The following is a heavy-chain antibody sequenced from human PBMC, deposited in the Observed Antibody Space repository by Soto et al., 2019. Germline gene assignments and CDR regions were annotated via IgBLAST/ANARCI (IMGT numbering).Heavy chain of an antibody. CDR1: GFTFSSHA. J-gene: IGHJ4*02. V-gene: IGHV3-23*01. CDR2: VTGSSYST. Sequence: EVQLLESGGGLVQPGGSLRLSCVASGFTFSSHAMSWVRQAPGKGLEWVSTVTGSSYSTFYADSMEGRFTISRDNSYNTVSLQMYSMRVEDTAVYYCVKATLYDSSGYVFDYWGQGTLVTVSS. D-gene: IGHD3-22*01. CDR3: VKATLYDSSGYVFDY.